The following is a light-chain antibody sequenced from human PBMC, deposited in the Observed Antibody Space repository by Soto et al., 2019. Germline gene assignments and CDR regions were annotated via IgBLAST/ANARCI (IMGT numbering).Light chain of an antibody. V-gene: IGKV1-39*01. CDR1: ETINTY. CDR2: ASS. CDR3: QQTFVTPIT. J-gene: IGKJ4*01. Sequence: DIHMTQSPSSLSASVGDRVTVTCRASETINTYLYWYQQRPGKAPSLLIYASSTLQSGVPSRFSGSGSVTDFTLTINSLEPEDFATYYCQQTFVTPITFGGGTKVEMK.